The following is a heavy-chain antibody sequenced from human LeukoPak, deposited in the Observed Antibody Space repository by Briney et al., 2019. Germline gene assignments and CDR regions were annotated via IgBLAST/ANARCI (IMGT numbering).Heavy chain of an antibody. CDR3: ARECSGGSCYQLTFDY. Sequence: PSETLSLTCTVSGGSISSSSYYWGWIRQPPGKGLEWIGSIYYSGSTYYNPSLKSRVTISVDTSKNQFSLKLSSVTAADTAVYYCARECSGGSCYQLTFDYWGQGTLVTVSS. D-gene: IGHD2-15*01. V-gene: IGHV4-39*07. J-gene: IGHJ4*02. CDR2: IYYSGST. CDR1: GGSISSSSYY.